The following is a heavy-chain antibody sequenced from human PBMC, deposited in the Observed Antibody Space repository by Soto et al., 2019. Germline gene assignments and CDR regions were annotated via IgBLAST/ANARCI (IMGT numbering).Heavy chain of an antibody. CDR1: GGTFSSYA. V-gene: IGHV1-69*13. Sequence: GASVKVSCKASGGTFSSYAISWVRQAPGQGLEWMGGIIPIFGTANYAQKFQGRVTITADESTSTAYMELSSLRSEDTAVYYCAREGSLITMVRGVIFGGMDVWGQGTTVTVSS. CDR3: AREGSLITMVRGVIFGGMDV. CDR2: IIPIFGTA. D-gene: IGHD3-10*01. J-gene: IGHJ6*02.